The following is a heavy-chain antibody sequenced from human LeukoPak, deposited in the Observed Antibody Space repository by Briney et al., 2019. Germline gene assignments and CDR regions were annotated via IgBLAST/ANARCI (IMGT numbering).Heavy chain of an antibody. CDR1: GFTFDDYA. CDR3: AKGGGGYSYCYYMDV. J-gene: IGHJ6*03. Sequence: GGSLRLSCAASGFTFDDYAMHWVRQAPGKGLEWVSGISWNSGSIGYADSVKGRFTISRDNAKNSLYLQMNSLSAEDMALYYCAKGGGGYSYCYYMDVWGKGATVTVSS. V-gene: IGHV3-9*03. D-gene: IGHD3-10*01. CDR2: ISWNSGSI.